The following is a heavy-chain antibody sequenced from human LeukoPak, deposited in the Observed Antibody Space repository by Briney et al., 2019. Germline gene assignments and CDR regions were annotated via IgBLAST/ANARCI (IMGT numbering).Heavy chain of an antibody. CDR2: ISGSGVYT. Sequence: GGSLRLSCVASGFTFNIYAMTWVRQAPGKGLEWLSAISGSGVYTYHAEPVRGRFTISRDNSRNTLYLQMNSLRAEDTAVYYCAKNLRDGVAAYQYWGHGTLVTVSS. V-gene: IGHV3-23*01. CDR3: AKNLRDGVAAYQY. J-gene: IGHJ4*01. CDR1: GFTFNIYA. D-gene: IGHD2-15*01.